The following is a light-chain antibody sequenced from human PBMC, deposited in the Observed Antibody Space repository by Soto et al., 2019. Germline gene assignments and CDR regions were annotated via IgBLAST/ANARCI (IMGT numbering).Light chain of an antibody. Sequence: DIQMTQSPSSLSASVGDRVTITCRASQGISYYLAWYQQKPGKVPKLLLYAASNLGSGVPSRFSGSGSGTDFTLTISSLQPEDVATYYCQKYDSAPLTFGPGTKVDSK. J-gene: IGKJ3*01. CDR3: QKYDSAPLT. V-gene: IGKV1-27*01. CDR2: AAS. CDR1: QGISYY.